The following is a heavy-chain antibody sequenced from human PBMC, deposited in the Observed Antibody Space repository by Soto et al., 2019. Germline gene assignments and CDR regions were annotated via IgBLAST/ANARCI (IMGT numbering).Heavy chain of an antibody. CDR1: GGSISSSSYY. J-gene: IGHJ3*02. CDR2: IYYSGST. CDR3: ARDSSGWEDAFDI. D-gene: IGHD6-19*01. V-gene: IGHV4-39*02. Sequence: QLQLQESGPGLVKPSETLSLTCTVSGGSISSSSYYWGWICQPPGKGLEWIGSIYYSGSTYYNPSLKRRVTISVDTSKNQFSLKLSSVTAADTAVYYCARDSSGWEDAFDIWGQGTMVTVSS.